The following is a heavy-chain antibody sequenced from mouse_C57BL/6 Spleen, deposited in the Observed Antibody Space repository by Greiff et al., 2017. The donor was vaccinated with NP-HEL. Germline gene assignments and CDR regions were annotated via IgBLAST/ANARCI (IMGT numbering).Heavy chain of an antibody. CDR3: AREGYDYGDGFAY. CDR1: GYAFSSSW. D-gene: IGHD2-4*01. Sequence: VQLQQSGAELVKPGASVKISCKASGYAFSSSWMNWVKQRPGKGLEWIGQIYPGDGDTNYNGKFKGKATLTADKSSSTAYMQLSSLTSEDSAVYFCAREGYDYGDGFAYWGQGTLVTVSA. CDR2: IYPGDGDT. J-gene: IGHJ3*01. V-gene: IGHV1-80*01.